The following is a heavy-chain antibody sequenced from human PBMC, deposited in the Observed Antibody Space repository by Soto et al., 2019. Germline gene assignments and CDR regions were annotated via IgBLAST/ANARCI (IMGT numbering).Heavy chain of an antibody. V-gene: IGHV4-34*01. CDR2: INHSGST. D-gene: IGHD1-7*01. J-gene: IGHJ4*02. CDR1: GGSFSGYY. Sequence: QVQLQQWGAGLLKPSETLSLTCAVYGGSFSGYYWTWIRQPPGTGLEWIGEINHSGSTNYNPSLKSGVTISVDTSENQFSLKLTSVTAADTAGYYCARDKTTGLLDYWGQGTLVTVSS. CDR3: ARDKTTGLLDY.